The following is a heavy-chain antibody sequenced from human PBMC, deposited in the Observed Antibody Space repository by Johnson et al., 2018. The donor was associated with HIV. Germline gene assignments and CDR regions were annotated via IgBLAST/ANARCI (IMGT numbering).Heavy chain of an antibody. D-gene: IGHD3-10*01. CDR2: ISWNSGSI. CDR1: GFTFDDYA. CDR3: AKGGRVLLWFGETALGAFDI. V-gene: IGHV3-9*01. J-gene: IGHJ3*02. Sequence: VQLVESGGGLVQPGRSLRLSCAASGFTFDDYAMHWVRQAPGKGLEWVSGISWNSGSIGYADSVKGRFTIARDHAKNSLNLQMNSLRAEDTALYYCAKGGRVLLWFGETALGAFDIWGQGTMVTVSS.